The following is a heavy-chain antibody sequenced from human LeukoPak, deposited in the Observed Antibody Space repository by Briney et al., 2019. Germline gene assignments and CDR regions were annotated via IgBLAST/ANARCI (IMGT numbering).Heavy chain of an antibody. V-gene: IGHV1-2*02. D-gene: IGHD4-17*01. CDR2: INPNSGGT. Sequence: ASVKVSCKAFGYTFTGYYMHWVRQAPGQGLEWMGWINPNSGGTNYAQKFQGRVTMTRDTSISTAYMELSRLRSDDTAVYYCARPDDYGDYDAFDIWGQGTMVTVSS. CDR3: ARPDDYGDYDAFDI. CDR1: GYTFTGYY. J-gene: IGHJ3*02.